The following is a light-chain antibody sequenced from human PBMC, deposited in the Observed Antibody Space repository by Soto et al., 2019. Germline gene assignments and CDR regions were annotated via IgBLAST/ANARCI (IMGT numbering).Light chain of an antibody. J-gene: IGKJ1*01. V-gene: IGKV3-20*01. CDR1: QSFSNTH. CDR2: DAS. Sequence: EIVLAQSPGTRSLSPGESATLSCRASQSFSNTHLAWYQQRPGQAPRLLIYDASRRDTGIPDRFSGSGSGADFTLTISGLEPADFAVYFCHQYGTSPQTFGQGTKVDIK. CDR3: HQYGTSPQT.